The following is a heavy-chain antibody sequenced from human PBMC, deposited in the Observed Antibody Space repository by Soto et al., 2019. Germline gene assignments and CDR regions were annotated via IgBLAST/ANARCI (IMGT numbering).Heavy chain of an antibody. Sequence: WETLSLTCTVSGGSISSYYWSWIRQPPRRGLEWIGYIYYSGSTNYNPSLKSRVTISVDTSKNQFSLKLSSVTAADTAVYYCARLFYGSGSHFFDYWGQGTLVTVSS. CDR1: GGSISSYY. V-gene: IGHV4-59*01. CDR2: IYYSGST. J-gene: IGHJ4*02. D-gene: IGHD3-10*01. CDR3: ARLFYGSGSHFFDY.